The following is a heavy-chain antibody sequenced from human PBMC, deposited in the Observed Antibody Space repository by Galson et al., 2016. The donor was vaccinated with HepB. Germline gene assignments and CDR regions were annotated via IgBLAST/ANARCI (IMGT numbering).Heavy chain of an antibody. CDR3: ARAQGDTSGDDGHFDY. V-gene: IGHV3-21*01. D-gene: IGHD3-10*01. J-gene: IGHJ4*02. CDR1: GFTFRSYT. Sequence: SLRLSCAASGFTFRSYTMNWVRQAPGKGLEWVSSISPSSRYKHWAGSLEGRFAISRDNARNSVFLHLNSLRAEDTAVYFCARAQGDTSGDDGHFDYWGQGTLVTGFS. CDR2: ISPSSRYK.